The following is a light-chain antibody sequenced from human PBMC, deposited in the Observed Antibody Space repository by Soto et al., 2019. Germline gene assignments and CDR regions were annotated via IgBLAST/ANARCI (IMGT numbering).Light chain of an antibody. CDR1: SSDIGAYKF. CDR3: SLYAGTNSVV. J-gene: IGLJ2*01. Sequence: QSVLTQPPSASGSPGQSVAISCTETSSDIGAYKFVSWYQQHPGKAPKLIIYEVSRRPSGVPDRFSGSKSGNTASLTVSGLLAEDEADYYCSLYAGTNSVVFGGGTQLTVL. CDR2: EVS. V-gene: IGLV2-8*01.